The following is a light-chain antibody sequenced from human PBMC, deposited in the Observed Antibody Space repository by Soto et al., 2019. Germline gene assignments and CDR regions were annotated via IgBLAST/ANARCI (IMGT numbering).Light chain of an antibody. CDR3: QQYNNWPRT. CDR2: GAS. CDR1: QSISSY. J-gene: IGKJ1*01. V-gene: IGKV3-15*01. Sequence: EIVLTQSPATLSLSPGERATLSCRASQSISSYLAWYQHKPGQAPRLLIYGASTRATDIPARFSGSGSGTEFTLTINSLQSEDFAVYYCQQYNNWPRTFGQGTKVDIK.